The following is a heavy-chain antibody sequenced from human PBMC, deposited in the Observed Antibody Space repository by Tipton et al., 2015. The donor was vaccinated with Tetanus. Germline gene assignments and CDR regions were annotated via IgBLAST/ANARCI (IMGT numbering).Heavy chain of an antibody. D-gene: IGHD6-6*01. CDR3: ARLHLRTFASSSGY. J-gene: IGHJ4*02. V-gene: IGHV5-51*01. CDR1: GYSFATYW. Sequence: QLVQSGAEMKKPGESLKISCNCSGYSFATYWIAWVRQMPGKGLEWMGIIYPGDSDTRYSPSFQGHVTMSADKSINTAYLQWSSLKASDTAMYYCARLHLRTFASSSGYWGQGTLVTVSS. CDR2: IYPGDSDT.